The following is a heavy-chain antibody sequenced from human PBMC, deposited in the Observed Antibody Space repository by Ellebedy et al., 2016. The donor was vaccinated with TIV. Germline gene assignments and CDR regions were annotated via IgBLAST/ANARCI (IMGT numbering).Heavy chain of an antibody. Sequence: AASVKVSCKASGYTFTSYDINWVRQATGQGLDWMGWMNPNSGNTGYAQKFQGRVTITRNTSISTADMELSSLRSEDTAVYYCARVLMDYYDSSGYYYEPYYYGMDVWGQGTTVTVSS. CDR1: GYTFTSYD. J-gene: IGHJ6*02. CDR2: MNPNSGNT. V-gene: IGHV1-8*03. D-gene: IGHD3-22*01. CDR3: ARVLMDYYDSSGYYYEPYYYGMDV.